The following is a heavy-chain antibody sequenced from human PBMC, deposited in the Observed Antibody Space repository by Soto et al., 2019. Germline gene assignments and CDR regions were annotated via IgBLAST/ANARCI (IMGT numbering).Heavy chain of an antibody. V-gene: IGHV1-24*01. D-gene: IGHD3-10*01. Sequence: ASVKVSCKVSGYTLTELSMHWVRQAPGKGLEWMGGFDPEDGETIYAQKFQGRVTMTEDTSTDTAYMELSSLRSEDTAVYYCVWFGELLGVYYYGMDVWGQGTTVTVSS. CDR3: VWFGELLGVYYYGMDV. CDR2: FDPEDGET. CDR1: GYTLTELS. J-gene: IGHJ6*02.